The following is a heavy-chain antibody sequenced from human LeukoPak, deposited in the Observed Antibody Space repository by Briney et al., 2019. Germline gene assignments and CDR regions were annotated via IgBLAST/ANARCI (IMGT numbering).Heavy chain of an antibody. V-gene: IGHV1-69*04. CDR2: IIPILGIA. D-gene: IGHD2-2*01. Sequence: ASVKVCCKASGGTFSSYAISWVRQAPGQGLEWMGRIIPILGIANYAQKFQGRVTITADKSTSTAYMELSSLRSEDTAVYYCARGGGYCSSNSCPTFDYWGQGTLVTVSS. CDR1: GGTFSSYA. CDR3: ARGGGYCSSNSCPTFDY. J-gene: IGHJ4*02.